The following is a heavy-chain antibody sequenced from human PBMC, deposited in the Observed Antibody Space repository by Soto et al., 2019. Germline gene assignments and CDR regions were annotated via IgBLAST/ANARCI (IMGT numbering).Heavy chain of an antibody. CDR3: AADARDTAMVYPD. D-gene: IGHD5-18*01. CDR2: IVVGSGNT. J-gene: IGHJ4*02. V-gene: IGHV1-58*01. CDR1: GFTFTSSA. Sequence: GASVKVSCKASGFTFTSSAVQWVRQARGQRLEWIGWIVVGSGNTNYAQKFQERVTITRDMSTSTAYMELSSPRSEDTAVYYCAADARDTAMVYPDWGQGTLVTVSS.